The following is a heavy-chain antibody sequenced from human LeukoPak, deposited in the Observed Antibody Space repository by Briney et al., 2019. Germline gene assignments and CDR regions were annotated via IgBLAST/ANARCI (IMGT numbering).Heavy chain of an antibody. CDR2: ISYDGSNK. Sequence: PGGSLRLSCAASGFTFSSYGMHWVRQAPGKGLEWVAVISYDGSNKYYADSVKGRFTISRDNSKNTLYLQMNSLRAEDTAVYYCAKDGHLTNRPQFYVYWGQGTLVTVSS. J-gene: IGHJ4*02. D-gene: IGHD2/OR15-2a*01. CDR1: GFTFSSYG. V-gene: IGHV3-30*18. CDR3: AKDGHLTNRPQFYVY.